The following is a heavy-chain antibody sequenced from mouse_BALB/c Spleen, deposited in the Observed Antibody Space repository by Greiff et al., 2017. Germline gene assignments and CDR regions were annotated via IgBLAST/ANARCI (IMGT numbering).Heavy chain of an antibody. Sequence: EVPGVESGGGLVKPGGSLKLSCASSVFPFSAYYLYWVRQTPEKRLVWVATISDGGSYTYYPDSVKGRVTISRDNAKNNLYLQMSSLKSEDTAMYYCARASSTMSTTWFANRSKGTLVT. V-gene: IGHV5-4*02. CDR2: ISDGGSYT. J-gene: IGHJ3*01. D-gene: IGHD2-4*01. CDR3: ARASSTMSTTWFAN. CDR1: VFPFSAYY.